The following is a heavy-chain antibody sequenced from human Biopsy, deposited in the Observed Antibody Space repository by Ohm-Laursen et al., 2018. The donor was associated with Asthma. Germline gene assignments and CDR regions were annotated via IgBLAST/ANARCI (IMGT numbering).Heavy chain of an antibody. D-gene: IGHD7-27*01. CDR3: ARHWDWGSFFDY. V-gene: IGHV4-39*01. Sequence: SQTLSLTCTVSGGSMSSSSYYWCWIRQPPGKGLEWMGSISYTGSAYHNPSLKSRVTISVDTSKNHFSLTLSSVTAADTAVYYCARHWDWGSFFDYWGQGTPVTVSS. CDR1: GGSMSSSSYY. CDR2: ISYTGSA. J-gene: IGHJ4*02.